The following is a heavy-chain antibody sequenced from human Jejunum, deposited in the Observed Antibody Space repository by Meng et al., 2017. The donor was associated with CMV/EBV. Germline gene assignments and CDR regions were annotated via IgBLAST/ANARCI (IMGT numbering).Heavy chain of an antibody. CDR3: ATVNGHAFDI. CDR2: ISVGSTVI. J-gene: IGHJ3*02. CDR1: QFPFNSHG. V-gene: IGHV3-48*04. Sequence: SCAASQFPFNSHGMHWVRQAPGKGLEWISYISVGSTVINYADSVRGRFTISRDNAKNSLYLQMNSLRVEDTAVYYCATVNGHAFDIWGQGTMVTVSS. D-gene: IGHD2-8*01.